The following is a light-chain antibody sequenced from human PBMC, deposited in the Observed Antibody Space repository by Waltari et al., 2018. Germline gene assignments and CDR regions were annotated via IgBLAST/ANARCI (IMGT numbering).Light chain of an antibody. J-gene: IGLJ3*02. Sequence: QSVLTQPPSVSEAPRQRVTISCSGSSTNIGNNAVHWYQQLPGKAPRLLIYDDPLPPSWDSDRFSGSKSGTSASLAISGLQSEDEARYYCATWDDSLNGGVFGGGTKLTVL. CDR2: DDP. CDR3: ATWDDSLNGGV. V-gene: IGLV1-36*01. CDR1: STNIGNNA.